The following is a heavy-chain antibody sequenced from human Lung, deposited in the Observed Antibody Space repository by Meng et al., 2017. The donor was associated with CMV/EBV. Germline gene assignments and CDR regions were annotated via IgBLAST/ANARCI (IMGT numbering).Heavy chain of an antibody. V-gene: IGHV3-74*03. CDR1: GFAFNNFW. CDR3: VRDRGLGGIAP. Sequence: GESLKISCEASGFAFNNFWMHWVRQDPGKGLLWVSRVDGAGAGIMYADSVKGRFTISRDPARNTVYLQMNNLRVDDTAVYYCVRDRGLGGIAPWGQGTLVTVSS. CDR2: VDGAGAGI. D-gene: IGHD3-10*01. J-gene: IGHJ5*02.